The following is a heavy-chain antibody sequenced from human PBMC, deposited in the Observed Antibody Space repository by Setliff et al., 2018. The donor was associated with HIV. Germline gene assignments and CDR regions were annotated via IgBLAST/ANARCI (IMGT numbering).Heavy chain of an antibody. J-gene: IGHJ4*02. Sequence: GGSLRLSCAASGLTFNNAWMSWVRQAPGKGLEWVGRIKRKADGGTTDYAAPVKGRFTISRDDSKNTLYLQMNSLKTEDTAVYYCTTDGGYCGGSKCPDIVFDYWGQGTLVTVSS. CDR2: IKRKADGGTT. CDR3: TTDGGYCGGSKCPDIVFDY. CDR1: GLTFNNAW. V-gene: IGHV3-15*01. D-gene: IGHD2-15*01.